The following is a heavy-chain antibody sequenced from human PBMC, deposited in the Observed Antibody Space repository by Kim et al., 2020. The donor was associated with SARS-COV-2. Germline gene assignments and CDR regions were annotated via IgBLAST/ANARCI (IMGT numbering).Heavy chain of an antibody. D-gene: IGHD5-18*01. J-gene: IGHJ4*02. CDR1: GFTFGDYA. CDR2: IRSKAYGGTT. CDR3: TRDGWGIQLWSYFDY. Sequence: GGSLRLSCTASGFTFGDYAMSWVRQAPGKGLEWVGFIRSKAYGGTTEYAASVKGRFTISRDDSKSIAYLQMNSLKTEDTAVYYCTRDGWGIQLWSYFDYWGQGTLVTVSS. V-gene: IGHV3-49*04.